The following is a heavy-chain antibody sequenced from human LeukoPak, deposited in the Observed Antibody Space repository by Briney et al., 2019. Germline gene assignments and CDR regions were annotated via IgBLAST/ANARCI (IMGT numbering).Heavy chain of an antibody. J-gene: IGHJ4*02. CDR1: GDISHPYA. D-gene: IGHD1-26*01. Sequence: SVKVSCKASGDISHPYAIAWLREAPGQGLEWMGGITPLVSTTVYARQLQGRVTFTADEATRTVYMELRSLSSDDTAIYYCARGNGTYTPSDHWGQGTLVTVSS. CDR3: ARGNGTYTPSDH. V-gene: IGHV1-69*13. CDR2: ITPLVSTT.